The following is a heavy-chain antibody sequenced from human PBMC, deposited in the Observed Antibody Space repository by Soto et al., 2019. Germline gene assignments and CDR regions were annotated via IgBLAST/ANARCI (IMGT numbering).Heavy chain of an antibody. V-gene: IGHV1-69*01. CDR1: GGTFSTSS. D-gene: IGHD7-27*01. J-gene: IGHJ4*02. CDR2: IIPIFSKT. CDR3: ARDVVRSTGGDS. Sequence: QVQLVQSGAQVKEPGTSVTVSCRASGGTFSTSSFVWVRQGPGQGLEWMGGIIPIFSKTNVAPKFQDRITFTADESTRTAYTELSSLRSEDTAIYYCARDVVRSTGGDSWGQGTLVTVSS.